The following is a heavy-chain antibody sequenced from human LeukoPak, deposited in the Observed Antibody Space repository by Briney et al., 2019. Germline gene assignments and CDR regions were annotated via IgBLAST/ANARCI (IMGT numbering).Heavy chain of an antibody. CDR2: IYHSGPP. D-gene: IGHD3-22*01. V-gene: IGHV4-34*01. Sequence: PSETLSLTCAVYGGSFSDYYWSWIRQPPGKGLEWVGEIYHSGPPNYTPSLKRPLTIPIDTSNHQFSLTLTSVTAANTAVYYCARGPPTNYYDSSGFYRPFDYWGPGTLVTVSS. CDR1: GGSFSDYY. J-gene: IGHJ4*02. CDR3: ARGPPTNYYDSSGFYRPFDY.